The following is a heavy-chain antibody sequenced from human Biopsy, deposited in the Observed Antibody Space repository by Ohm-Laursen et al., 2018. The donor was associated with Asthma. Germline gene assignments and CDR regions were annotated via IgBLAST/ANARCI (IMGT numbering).Heavy chain of an antibody. V-gene: IGHV4-39*01. CDR1: SGSGGYMRRGNYY. Sequence: GTLSLTCSLSSGSGGYMRRGNYYWGWIRQPPGKGLEWIGSIYYSGTTYYNPSLEGRVTVSADTSKIQFSLKLTSVTAADTAVYYCVRGSSSWHHGPFHYYYGLDVWGQGTTATVSS. D-gene: IGHD6-13*01. J-gene: IGHJ6*02. CDR2: IYYSGTT. CDR3: VRGSSSWHHGPFHYYYGLDV.